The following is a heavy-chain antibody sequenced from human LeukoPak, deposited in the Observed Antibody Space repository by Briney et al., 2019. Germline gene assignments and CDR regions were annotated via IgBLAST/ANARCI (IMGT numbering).Heavy chain of an antibody. D-gene: IGHD3-22*01. Sequence: SETLSLTCTVSGGSISSSSYYWGWIRQPPGKGPEWIGSIYYSGSTYYNPSLKSRVTISVDTSKNQFSLKLSSVTAADTAVYYCAGSPYYYDSSGYLGFDYWGQGTLVTVSS. CDR1: GGSISSSSYY. V-gene: IGHV4-39*01. J-gene: IGHJ4*02. CDR2: IYYSGST. CDR3: AGSPYYYDSSGYLGFDY.